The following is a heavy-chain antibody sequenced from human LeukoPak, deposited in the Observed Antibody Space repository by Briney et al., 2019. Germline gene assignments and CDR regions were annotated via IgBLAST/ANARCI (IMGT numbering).Heavy chain of an antibody. J-gene: IGHJ4*02. CDR1: GFTFSSYS. V-gene: IGHV3-21*01. Sequence: PGGSLRLSCAASGFTFSSYSMNWVRQAPGKGLEWVSSISSSSSYIYYADSVKGRFTISRDNAKNSLYLQMNSLRAEDTAVYYCATESTMIETRDFDYWGQGTLVTVSS. D-gene: IGHD3-22*01. CDR2: ISSSSSYI. CDR3: ATESTMIETRDFDY.